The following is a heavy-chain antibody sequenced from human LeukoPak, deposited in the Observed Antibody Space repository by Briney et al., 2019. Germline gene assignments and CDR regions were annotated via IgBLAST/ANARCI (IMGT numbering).Heavy chain of an antibody. CDR3: ASGVGYYYDSSGYY. J-gene: IGHJ4*02. Sequence: GGSLRLSCAASGFTFSSYEMNWVRQAPGKGLEWVSYISSSVSTIYYADSVKGRFTISRDNAKNSLYLQINRLRAEDTAVYYCASGVGYYYDSSGYYWGQGTLVTVSS. D-gene: IGHD3-22*01. CDR2: ISSSVSTI. V-gene: IGHV3-48*03. CDR1: GFTFSSYE.